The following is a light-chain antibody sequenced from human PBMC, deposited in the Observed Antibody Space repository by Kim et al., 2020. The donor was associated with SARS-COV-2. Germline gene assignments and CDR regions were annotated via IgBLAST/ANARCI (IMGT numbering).Light chain of an antibody. CDR3: QVWDSRSAVV. J-gene: IGLJ2*01. CDR1: NIGIKS. V-gene: IGLV3-21*01. Sequence: SYELTQPPSVSVAPGNTARFTCGGDNIGIKSVHWYQQRPGQAPVLVIYHDSDRPSGIPERFSGSNSGNTATLTISRVEAGDEADYYCQVWDSRSAVVFGG. CDR2: HDS.